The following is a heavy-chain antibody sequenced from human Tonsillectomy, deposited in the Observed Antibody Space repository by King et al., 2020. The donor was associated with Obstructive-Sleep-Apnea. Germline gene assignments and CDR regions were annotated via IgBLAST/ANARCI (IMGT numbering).Heavy chain of an antibody. J-gene: IGHJ3*01. CDR3: ARRGSASFNL. V-gene: IGHV5-51*01. CDR1: GYSFTSQW. CDR2: IYPGDSDT. Sequence: EVQLVQSGAEVKKPGDSLKISCKGSGYSFTSQWIDWVRKMPGKGLEWMGIIYPGDSDTKYSPSFQGHVTISTDESVSTAYLQWNSLKASDTAMYYCARRGSASFNLWGQGTMVIVAS. D-gene: IGHD3-16*01.